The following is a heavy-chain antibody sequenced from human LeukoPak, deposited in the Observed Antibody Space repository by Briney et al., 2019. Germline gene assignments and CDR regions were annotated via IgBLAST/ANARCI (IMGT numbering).Heavy chain of an antibody. CDR2: VKPSSGYT. CDR3: ARISDHNWYFDL. Sequence: ASVKVSCKASGYPFTTYDINWVRKATGQGLEWMGWVKPSSGYTGYSQKFQGRVTMTRNTSITTAYMELSSLRSEDTAVYYCARISDHNWYFDLWGRGTLVTVSS. V-gene: IGHV1-8*01. D-gene: IGHD1-14*01. CDR1: GYPFTTYD. J-gene: IGHJ2*01.